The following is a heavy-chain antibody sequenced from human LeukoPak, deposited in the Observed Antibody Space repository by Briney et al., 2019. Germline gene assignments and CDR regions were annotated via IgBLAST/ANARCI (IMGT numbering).Heavy chain of an antibody. V-gene: IGHV1-18*01. J-gene: IGHJ4*02. CDR2: ISTHNGNT. D-gene: IGHD6-19*01. CDR1: GYSFTSYG. Sequence: ASVKASCKASGYSFTSYGISWVRQAPGQGLEWTGWISTHNGNTNYAQKLQGRVTMTIDTSTSTAYMDLTSLRSDDTAVYYRARGEYGGGWYARGFFDYWGQGTLVTVSS. CDR3: ARGEYGGGWYARGFFDY.